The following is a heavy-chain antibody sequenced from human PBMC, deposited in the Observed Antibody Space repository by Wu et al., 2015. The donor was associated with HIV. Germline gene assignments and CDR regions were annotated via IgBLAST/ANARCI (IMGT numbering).Heavy chain of an antibody. D-gene: IGHD5-24*01. CDR2: VNPSSGGT. V-gene: IGHV1-2*02. CDR3: ARSKFDRVDMGTITSYYYSLDV. Sequence: QVRLVQSGTEVKKPGASVKVSCKASGYTFTGYYIHWVRQAPGQGLEWMGWVNPSSGGTNYAQKFQGRITMTRDTSINTVYMELTRLRIDDTAVYYCARSKFDRVDMGTITSYYYSLDVWGQGTTVIVSS. J-gene: IGHJ6*02. CDR1: GYTFTGYY.